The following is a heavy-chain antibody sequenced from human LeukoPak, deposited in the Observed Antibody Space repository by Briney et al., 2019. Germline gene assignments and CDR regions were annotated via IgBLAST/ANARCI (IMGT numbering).Heavy chain of an antibody. Sequence: SGTLSLTCAVSGGSISSANWWTWVRQPPGKGLEWIGESYHDGNTNYNPSLKNRVTISVDKSKNQFSLKLSSVTAADTAVYYCARSRDILTGYCFDYWGQGTLVTVSS. V-gene: IGHV4-4*02. CDR1: GGSISSANW. D-gene: IGHD3-9*01. CDR2: SYHDGNT. CDR3: ARSRDILTGYCFDY. J-gene: IGHJ4*02.